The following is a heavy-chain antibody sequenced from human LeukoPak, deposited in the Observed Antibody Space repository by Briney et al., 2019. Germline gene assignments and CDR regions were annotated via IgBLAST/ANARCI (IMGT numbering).Heavy chain of an antibody. J-gene: IGHJ4*02. V-gene: IGHV4-30-4*01. CDR2: IYYSGST. CDR3: ARVDTAMVPPDY. D-gene: IGHD5-18*01. CDR1: GGSISSGDYY. Sequence: SETLSLTCTVSGGSISSGDYYWSWIRQPPGKGLEWIVYIYYSGSTYYNPSLKSRLTISVDTSKKQFSLKLSSVTAADTAVYYCARVDTAMVPPDYWGQGTLVTVSS.